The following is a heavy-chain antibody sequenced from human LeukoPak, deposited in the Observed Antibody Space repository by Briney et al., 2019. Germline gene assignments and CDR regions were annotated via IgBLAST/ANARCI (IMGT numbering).Heavy chain of an antibody. Sequence: GGSLRLSCAASGFTFSNYNMNWVRQAPGKGLEWVSAISGSGGSTYYADSVKGRFTISRDNSKNTLYLQMNSLRAEDTAVYYCAKDHDYGDYGDIAWFDPWSQGTLVTVSS. CDR2: ISGSGGST. J-gene: IGHJ5*02. CDR3: AKDHDYGDYGDIAWFDP. CDR1: GFTFSNYN. D-gene: IGHD4-17*01. V-gene: IGHV3-23*01.